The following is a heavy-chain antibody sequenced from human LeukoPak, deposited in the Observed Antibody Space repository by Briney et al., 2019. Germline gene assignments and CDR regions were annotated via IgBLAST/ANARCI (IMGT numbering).Heavy chain of an antibody. Sequence: SETLSLTCTVSGYSISSGYYWGWIRQPPGKGLEWIGSIYHSGSTYYNLSLKSRVTISVDTSKNQFSLKLSSVTAADTAVYYCAREDITMVRGVKSRYMDVWGKGTTVTVSS. V-gene: IGHV4-38-2*02. CDR3: AREDITMVRGVKSRYMDV. CDR1: GYSISSGYY. CDR2: IYHSGST. D-gene: IGHD3-10*01. J-gene: IGHJ6*03.